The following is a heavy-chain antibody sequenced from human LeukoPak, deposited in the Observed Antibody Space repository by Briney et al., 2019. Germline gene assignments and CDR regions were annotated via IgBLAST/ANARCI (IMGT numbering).Heavy chain of an antibody. D-gene: IGHD6-19*01. CDR1: GGSMSRYY. CDR2: IYYGGSA. Sequence: SETLSLTCTVSGGSMSRYYWSRIRQSPGKGLEWIGNIYYGGSAHYNPSLKGRVTISVDESKNQFSLNLTSVTAADTAIYYCARGGSSGWYGRGFFDYWGQGTLVTVSS. V-gene: IGHV4-59*12. J-gene: IGHJ4*02. CDR3: ARGGSSGWYGRGFFDY.